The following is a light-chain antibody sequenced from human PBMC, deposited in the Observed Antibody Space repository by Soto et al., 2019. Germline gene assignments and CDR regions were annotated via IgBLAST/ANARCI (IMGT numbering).Light chain of an antibody. J-gene: IGKJ1*01. V-gene: IGKV1-39*01. CDR1: QIISNY. CDR2: AAS. Sequence: DIQMTQSPSSLSASVGDRVTITCRASQIISNYLNWYQQKPGKAPKLLIYAASSLQSGVPSRFSGSGSGTDFTLTISSLQPEDFATYYCQQSYSDRTFGQGTKVEIK. CDR3: QQSYSDRT.